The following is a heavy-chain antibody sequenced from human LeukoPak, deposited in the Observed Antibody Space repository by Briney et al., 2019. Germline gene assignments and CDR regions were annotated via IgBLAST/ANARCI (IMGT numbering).Heavy chain of an antibody. Sequence: ASVKVSCKASGYTFTSYDINWVRQAPGQGLEWMGWMNPNSGNTGYAQKFPGRVTITRNTSISTAYMELSSLRSEDPAVYYCARGGTGMGNYWGQGTLVTVSS. CDR1: GYTFTSYD. J-gene: IGHJ4*02. CDR3: ARGGTGMGNY. D-gene: IGHD3/OR15-3a*01. V-gene: IGHV1-8*03. CDR2: MNPNSGNT.